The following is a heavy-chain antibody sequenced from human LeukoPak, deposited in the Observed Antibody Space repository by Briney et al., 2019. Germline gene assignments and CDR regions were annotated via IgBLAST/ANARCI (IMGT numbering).Heavy chain of an antibody. CDR3: ARSETTIITSHTLYFDY. CDR1: GFTFSSYA. CDR2: ISASGGGT. J-gene: IGHJ4*02. Sequence: PGGSLRLSCAASGFTFSSYAMSWVRQAPGKGLEWVSSISASGGGTYYADSVKGRFTISRDNAENSLYLQMNSLRAEDTAVYYCARSETTIITSHTLYFDYWGQGTLVTVSS. D-gene: IGHD3-16*01. V-gene: IGHV3-23*01.